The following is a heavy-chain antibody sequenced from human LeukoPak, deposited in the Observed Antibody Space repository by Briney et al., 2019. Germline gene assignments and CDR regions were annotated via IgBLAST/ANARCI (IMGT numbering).Heavy chain of an antibody. J-gene: IGHJ4*02. CDR1: GFTFSNYW. D-gene: IGHD3-10*01. CDR3: ARGRGIDQ. V-gene: IGHV3-7*01. CDR2: IKQDGSEK. Sequence: PGGSLRLSCAASGFTFSNYWMTWVRQAPGKGLEWVANIKQDGSEKYYVDSVKGRFTISRDNTKNSLHLQMNSLRVEDTALYYCARGRGIDQWGRGTLVTVSS.